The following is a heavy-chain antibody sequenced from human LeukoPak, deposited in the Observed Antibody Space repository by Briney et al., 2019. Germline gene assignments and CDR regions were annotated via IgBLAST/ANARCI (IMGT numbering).Heavy chain of an antibody. CDR2: INPSGGST. Sequence: GASVKVSCKASGGTFSSYAISWVRQAPGQGLERMGIINPSGGSTSYAQKFQGRVTMTRDTSTSTVYMELSSLRSEDTAVYYCARDRCSGGSCYSFGSPDYYYYMDVWGKGTTVTVSS. V-gene: IGHV1-46*01. CDR1: GGTFSSYA. D-gene: IGHD2-15*01. CDR3: ARDRCSGGSCYSFGSPDYYYYMDV. J-gene: IGHJ6*03.